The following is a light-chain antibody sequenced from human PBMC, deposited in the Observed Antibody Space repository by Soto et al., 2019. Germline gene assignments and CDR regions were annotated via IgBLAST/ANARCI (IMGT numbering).Light chain of an antibody. CDR1: QSVYNN. Sequence: EIVMTQSPATLSVSPGERATLSCRASQSVYNNLAWYQQKPGQAPRLLIYGASTRATGIPARFSGSGSGTEFTLTISSLQSEDFAVYYCQVSGRSALYTFGQGTRLEIK. CDR2: GAS. J-gene: IGKJ2*01. V-gene: IGKV3-15*01. CDR3: QVSGRSALYT.